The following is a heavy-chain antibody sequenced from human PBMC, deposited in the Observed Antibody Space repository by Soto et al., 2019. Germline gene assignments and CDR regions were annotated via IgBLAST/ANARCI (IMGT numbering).Heavy chain of an antibody. J-gene: IGHJ4*02. D-gene: IGHD5-18*01. CDR3: APRDVDKAQGPHDY. V-gene: IGHV1-69*13. CDR2: IIPIFGTA. CDR1: GGTFSSHA. Sequence: ASVKVSCKASGGTFSSHAISWVRQAPGQGLEWMGGIIPIFGTANYAQKFQGRVTITADESTSTAYMELSSLRSEDTAVYYCAPRDVDKAQGPHDYWGQGTLVTVSS.